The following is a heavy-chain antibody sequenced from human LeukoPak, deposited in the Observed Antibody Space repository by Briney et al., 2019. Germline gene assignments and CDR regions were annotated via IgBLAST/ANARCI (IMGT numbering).Heavy chain of an antibody. CDR2: ISGSGGNT. V-gene: IGHV3-23*01. CDR1: GFTFSSYA. J-gene: IGHJ4*02. CDR3: AKDDPNDYMPWIY. D-gene: IGHD4-11*01. Sequence: GGSLRLSCAASGFTFSSYAMSWVCQAPGKGLEWVSLISGSGGNTYYADSVKGRFTISRDNSKNTLYLQMNSLRADDTAVYYCAKDDPNDYMPWIYWGQGTLVTVSS.